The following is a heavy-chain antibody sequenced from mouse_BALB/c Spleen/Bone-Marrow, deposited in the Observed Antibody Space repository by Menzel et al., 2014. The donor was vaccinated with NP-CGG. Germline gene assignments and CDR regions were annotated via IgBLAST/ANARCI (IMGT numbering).Heavy chain of an antibody. CDR2: ISYDDSN. CDR1: GYSITSGYY. Sequence: VQLQQSGPGLVKPSQSLSLTCSVTGYSITSGYYWNWIRQFPGNKLEWMGYISYDDSNNYNPSLKNRISITRDTSKNQFFLKLNSVTTEDTATYYCSRGGDYFFDYWGRGTTLTVSS. J-gene: IGHJ2*01. D-gene: IGHD2-13*01. CDR3: SRGGDYFFDY. V-gene: IGHV3-6*02.